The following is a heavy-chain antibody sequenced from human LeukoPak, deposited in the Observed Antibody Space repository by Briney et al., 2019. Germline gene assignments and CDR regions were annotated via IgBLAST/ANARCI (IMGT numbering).Heavy chain of an antibody. Sequence: GGSLRLSCAASGFTFDDYAMHWVRHAPVKGLEWVSGISWNSGSIDYAHSVKGRFTISRDNAKNSLYLQMNSLRAEDTALYYCAKDARRYYYDSSGYHDYWGQGTLVTVSS. J-gene: IGHJ4*02. CDR1: GFTFDDYA. V-gene: IGHV3-9*01. CDR3: AKDARRYYYDSSGYHDY. CDR2: ISWNSGSI. D-gene: IGHD3-22*01.